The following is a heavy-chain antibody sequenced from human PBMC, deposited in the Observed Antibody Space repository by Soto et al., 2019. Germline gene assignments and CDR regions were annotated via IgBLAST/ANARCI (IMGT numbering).Heavy chain of an antibody. CDR2: VSHDGRNT. V-gene: IGHV3-30*18. CDR3: AKGGRQWLVTSDFNY. Sequence: QPGXCLRLSCAASGFTFSDYAIHWVGQAPGKGLEWVAVVSHDGRNTHYADSVKGRFTISRDSSKNTVYLEMTSLRAQDTAVYYCAKGGRQWLVTSDFNYWGQGALVTVSS. J-gene: IGHJ4*02. D-gene: IGHD6-19*01. CDR1: GFTFSDYA.